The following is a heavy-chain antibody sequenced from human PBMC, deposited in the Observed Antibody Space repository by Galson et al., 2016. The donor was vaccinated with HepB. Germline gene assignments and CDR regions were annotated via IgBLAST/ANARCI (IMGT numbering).Heavy chain of an antibody. V-gene: IGHV1-18*01. Sequence: SVKVSCKASGYTFTSYGVSWVRQAPGQGLEWMGWSTPYNGNTKYAQKFRDRFTMTIDTSTSTAYMELRSLTSDDTAMYYCARDLDDLWIGRSWYYGMDVWGQGTTVTVSS. D-gene: IGHD3-3*01. CDR3: ARDLDDLWIGRSWYYGMDV. CDR1: GYTFTSYG. J-gene: IGHJ6*02. CDR2: STPYNGNT.